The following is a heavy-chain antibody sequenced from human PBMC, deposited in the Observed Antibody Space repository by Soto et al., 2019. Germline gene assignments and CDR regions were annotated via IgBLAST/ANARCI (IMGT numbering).Heavy chain of an antibody. Sequence: ASVKVSCKASGYTFTSYGISWVRQAPGQGLEWMGWISVYNGNTKYAQKLKGRVTMTTDTSPSTAYMELRSLRSDDTAVYYCARTILGSYYYGMDVWGQGTTVTVSS. J-gene: IGHJ6*02. CDR3: ARTILGSYYYGMDV. CDR2: ISVYNGNT. CDR1: GYTFTSYG. V-gene: IGHV1-18*01. D-gene: IGHD3-16*01.